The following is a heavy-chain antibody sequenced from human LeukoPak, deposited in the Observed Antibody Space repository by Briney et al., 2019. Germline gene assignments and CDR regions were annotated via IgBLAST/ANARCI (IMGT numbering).Heavy chain of an antibody. J-gene: IGHJ5*02. CDR2: IYTSGST. CDR1: GGSISSYY. Sequence: PSETLSLTCTVSGGSISSYYWSWIRQPAGKGLEWIGRIYTSGSTNYNPSLKSRATMSVDTSKNQFSLKLSSVTAADTAVYYCARDPLAVAGISPNWFDPWGQGTLVTVSS. V-gene: IGHV4-4*07. D-gene: IGHD6-19*01. CDR3: ARDPLAVAGISPNWFDP.